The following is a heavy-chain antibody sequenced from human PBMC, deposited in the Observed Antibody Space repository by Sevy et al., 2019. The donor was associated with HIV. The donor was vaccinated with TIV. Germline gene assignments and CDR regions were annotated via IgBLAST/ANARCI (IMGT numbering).Heavy chain of an antibody. V-gene: IGHV4-4*07. Sequence: SETLSLTCTVSGDSISNFYWSWIRLPAGKGLEYIGRIHTNGNTYYNTPLRSRITMSVDTSKNQFSLKLRSVTAADTAIYFCARGRAFTSGWAFDPWGQGTLVTVSS. CDR1: GDSISNFY. CDR2: IHTNGNT. CDR3: ARGRAFTSGWAFDP. J-gene: IGHJ5*02. D-gene: IGHD6-19*01.